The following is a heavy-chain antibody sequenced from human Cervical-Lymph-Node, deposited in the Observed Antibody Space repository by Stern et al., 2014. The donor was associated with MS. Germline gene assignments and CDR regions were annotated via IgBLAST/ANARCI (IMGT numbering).Heavy chain of an antibody. CDR1: GGSISSSSYY. V-gene: IGHV4-39*01. D-gene: IGHD4-17*01. Sequence: QLQLQESGPGLVKPSETLSLTCTVSGGSISSSSYYWGWIRQPPGKGLEWIGSIYYSGSTYYNPSLKSRVTISVDTSKNQFPRKRSSVTAADTAVYYCATSYGDYGLYFDYWGQGTLVTVSS. CDR2: IYYSGST. CDR3: ATSYGDYGLYFDY. J-gene: IGHJ4*02.